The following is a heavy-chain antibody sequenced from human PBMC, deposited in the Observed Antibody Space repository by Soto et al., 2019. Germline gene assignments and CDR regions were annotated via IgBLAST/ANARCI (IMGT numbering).Heavy chain of an antibody. D-gene: IGHD3-3*01. Sequence: PSEPLSLTCTVSGGSISSYYWSWIRQPPGKGLEWIGYIYYSGSTNYNPSLKSRVTISVDTSKNQFSLKLSSVTAADTAVYYCARIHSITIFGVVASYFDYWGQGTLVTVSS. J-gene: IGHJ4*02. CDR1: GGSISSYY. CDR2: IYYSGST. CDR3: ARIHSITIFGVVASYFDY. V-gene: IGHV4-59*01.